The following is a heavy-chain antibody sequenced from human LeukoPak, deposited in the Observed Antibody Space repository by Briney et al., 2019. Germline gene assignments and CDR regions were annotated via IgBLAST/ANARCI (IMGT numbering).Heavy chain of an antibody. CDR3: ARRGEGASMSRFDY. J-gene: IGHJ4*02. D-gene: IGHD4/OR15-4a*01. Sequence: ETLSLTCTVSGGSISSSSYYWGWLRQPPGKGLEWIGSIYYSGSTYYNPSLKSRVTISVDTSKKQFSLKLSSVTAADTAVYYCARRGEGASMSRFDYWGQGTLVTDAS. CDR1: GGSISSSSYY. CDR2: IYYSGST. V-gene: IGHV4-39*01.